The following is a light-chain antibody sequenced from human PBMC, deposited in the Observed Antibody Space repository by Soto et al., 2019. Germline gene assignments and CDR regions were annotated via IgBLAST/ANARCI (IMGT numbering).Light chain of an antibody. Sequence: DIQMTQSPSSLSASVGDRVTITCRASQSIRNYLNWYQQKPGKAPNLLIYAASSLQSGVPARFSGSGSGTECTLTISSLQPEDFATYYCQQSYSTPQMFGQGTKVEIK. CDR2: AAS. CDR1: QSIRNY. CDR3: QQSYSTPQM. V-gene: IGKV1-39*01. J-gene: IGKJ1*01.